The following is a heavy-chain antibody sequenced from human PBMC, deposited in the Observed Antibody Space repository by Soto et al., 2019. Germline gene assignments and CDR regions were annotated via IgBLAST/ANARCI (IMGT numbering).Heavy chain of an antibody. CDR1: GGSISGYY. CDR3: ARHVNLPLEGTGFDY. D-gene: IGHD3-3*01. CDR2: IYNIGST. J-gene: IGHJ4*02. Sequence: SETMPLPWTVSGGSISGYYWSWIRQTPGKGLEWIAYIYNIGSTNYNPSLRSRVTMSIDTSQEQFSLKLSSVTATDTAVYYCARHVNLPLEGTGFDYLVRGTLVNVSS. V-gene: IGHV4-59*08.